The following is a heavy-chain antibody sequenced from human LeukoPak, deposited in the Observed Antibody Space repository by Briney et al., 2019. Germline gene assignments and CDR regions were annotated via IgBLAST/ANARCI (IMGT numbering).Heavy chain of an antibody. V-gene: IGHV1-69*02. J-gene: IGHJ3*02. CDR1: GGTFSSNT. Sequence: SVKVSCKASGGTFSSNTISWVRQAPGQGLDWMGRIIPYLGVANYAQKFQGRVTITADKSTSTAYMEVSSLRSEDTAVYYCARPSPRNSDAFDIWGQGTMVTVSS. CDR3: ARPSPRNSDAFDI. D-gene: IGHD1-14*01. CDR2: IIPYLGVA.